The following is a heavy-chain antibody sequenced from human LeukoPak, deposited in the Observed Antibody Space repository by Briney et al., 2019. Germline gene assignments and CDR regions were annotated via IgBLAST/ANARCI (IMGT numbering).Heavy chain of an antibody. CDR1: GFTFSNYA. CDR3: ANPLPLRALHM. D-gene: IGHD3-10*01. Sequence: GGSLRLSCAASGFTFSNYAMSWVRQAPGKGLECVSAISDNGGGTFYADSVKGRFTISRDNSKNTLYLQMNSLTVEDTAIYYCANPLPLRALHMWGQGTMVTVSS. CDR2: ISDNGGGT. J-gene: IGHJ3*02. V-gene: IGHV3-23*01.